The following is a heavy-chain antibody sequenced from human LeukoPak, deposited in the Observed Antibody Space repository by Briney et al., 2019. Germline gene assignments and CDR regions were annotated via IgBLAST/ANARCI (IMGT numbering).Heavy chain of an antibody. Sequence: GGSLRLSCAASGFTFSSYSMNWVRQAPGKGLEWVSSISSSSSYIYYADSVKGQFTISRDNAKNSLYLQMNSLRAEDTAVYYCARSLLTGYYGFDYWGQGTLVTVSS. CDR2: ISSSSSYI. V-gene: IGHV3-21*01. J-gene: IGHJ4*02. CDR1: GFTFSSYS. CDR3: ARSLLTGYYGFDY. D-gene: IGHD3-9*01.